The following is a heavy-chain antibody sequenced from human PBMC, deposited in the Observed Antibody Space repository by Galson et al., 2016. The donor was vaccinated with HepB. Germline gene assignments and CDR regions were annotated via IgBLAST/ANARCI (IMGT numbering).Heavy chain of an antibody. CDR2: TSTRSSYK. V-gene: IGHV3-21*01. CDR1: GFSFSDYN. Sequence: SLRLSCAASGFSFSDYNFTWVRQAPGKGLEWVSSTSTRSSYKYYADSVKGRFTISRDDAKNSLYLQMNSLGAEDTAVYFCARDRYYYGSGDTFDYWGQGTLVTVSS. CDR3: ARDRYYYGSGDTFDY. J-gene: IGHJ4*02. D-gene: IGHD3-10*01.